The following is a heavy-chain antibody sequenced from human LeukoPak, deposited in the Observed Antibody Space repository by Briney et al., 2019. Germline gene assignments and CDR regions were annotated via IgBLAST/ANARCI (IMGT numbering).Heavy chain of an antibody. Sequence: PGGSLRLSCAASGFTFDDYAMHWVRQVPGKGLEWVSGISWNSGTIGYVDSVKGRFTISRDNAKNSLDLQMNSLRVEDTGIYYCVKVAKYYYGSETYYFFEHWGQGTPVTASS. J-gene: IGHJ4*02. V-gene: IGHV3-9*01. CDR2: ISWNSGTI. D-gene: IGHD3-10*01. CDR3: VKVAKYYYGSETYYFFEH. CDR1: GFTFDDYA.